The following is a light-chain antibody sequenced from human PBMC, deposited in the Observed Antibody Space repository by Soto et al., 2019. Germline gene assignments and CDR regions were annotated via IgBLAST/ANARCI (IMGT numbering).Light chain of an antibody. CDR3: ASWDDSRKGVV. J-gene: IGLJ2*01. V-gene: IGLV1-44*01. Sequence: QLVLTQPPSASGTPGQRVTISCSGSSSNIGSNTVTWYQHLPGTAPKLLIYSNDQRPSGVPDRFSGSKSGTSASLAISGLQYEDEADYYCASWDDSRKGVVFGGGTKLTVL. CDR2: SND. CDR1: SSNIGSNT.